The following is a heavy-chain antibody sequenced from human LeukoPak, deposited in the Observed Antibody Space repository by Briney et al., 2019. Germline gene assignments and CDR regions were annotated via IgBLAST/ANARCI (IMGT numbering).Heavy chain of an antibody. CDR2: IYTSGST. J-gene: IGHJ6*03. Sequence: PSQTLSLTCTVSGGSISSGSYYWSWIRQPAGKGLEWIGRIYTSGSTNYNPSLKSRVTMSVDTSKNQFSLKLSSVTAADTAVYYCARDNTAMVGNYYYYYMDVWGKGTTVTISS. D-gene: IGHD5-18*01. V-gene: IGHV4-61*02. CDR3: ARDNTAMVGNYYYYYMDV. CDR1: GGSISSGSYY.